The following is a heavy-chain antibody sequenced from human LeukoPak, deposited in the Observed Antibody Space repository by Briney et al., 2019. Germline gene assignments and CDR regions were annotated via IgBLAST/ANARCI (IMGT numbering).Heavy chain of an antibody. CDR2: ISGGGGTT. CDR1: GFILRNYA. V-gene: IGHV3-23*01. D-gene: IGHD5-18*01. Sequence: GVSLRLSCAASGFILRNYAMTWVRQAPGKGLEWVSGISGGGGTTNYADSVRGRFTISRDNSKNTVFLQMNSLRAEDTAIYYCAKGIHLSLSENDYWGQGTLVTVSS. J-gene: IGHJ4*02. CDR3: AKGIHLSLSENDY.